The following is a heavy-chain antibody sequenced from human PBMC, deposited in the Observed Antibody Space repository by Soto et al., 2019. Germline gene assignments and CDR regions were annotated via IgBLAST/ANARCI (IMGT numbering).Heavy chain of an antibody. V-gene: IGHV4-4*07. CDR2: IYTTGTT. CDR3: ARGGAGYCSGGTCSNFFYGMDV. Sequence: LSLTCTVSGGSISSYYWTWIRRPAGKGLEWIGRIYTTGTTNYNPSLKSRVTLSLDTSKNQFSLKLNSVTAADTAVYYCARGGAGYCSGGTCSNFFYGMDVWGQGTTVTVSS. D-gene: IGHD2-15*01. J-gene: IGHJ6*02. CDR1: GGSISSYY.